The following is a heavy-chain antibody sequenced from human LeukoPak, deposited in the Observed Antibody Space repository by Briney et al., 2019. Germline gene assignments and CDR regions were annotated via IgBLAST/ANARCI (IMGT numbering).Heavy chain of an antibody. V-gene: IGHV3-20*04. CDR1: GFTFDDYG. J-gene: IGHJ4*02. CDR2: INWRGGGT. D-gene: IGHD1-7*01. Sequence: GGSLRLSCAASGFTFDDYGMTWVRQAPGKGLEWVSSINWRGGGTTYADSVKGRFTISRDNAKNSLFLQMDSLRAEDTALYFYARVRAGELQDYFDHWGQGTLVPVSS. CDR3: ARVRAGELQDYFDH.